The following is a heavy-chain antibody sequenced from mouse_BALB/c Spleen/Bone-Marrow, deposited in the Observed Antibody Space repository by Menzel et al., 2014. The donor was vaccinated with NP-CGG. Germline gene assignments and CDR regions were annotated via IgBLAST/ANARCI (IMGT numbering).Heavy chain of an antibody. CDR3: ARRGYGYLDY. V-gene: IGHV1S132*01. D-gene: IGHD2-10*02. CDR2: IFPGTVTP. J-gene: IGHJ2*01. Sequence: VQLQESGAELVKPGASVKLSCKTSGYTFTSYWIQWVKQRPGQGLGWIGEIFPGTVTPYYNEKFKGKATLTIDTSSSTASMRLSSLTSEDSAVYFCARRGYGYLDYWGQGTTLTVSS. CDR1: GYTFTSYW.